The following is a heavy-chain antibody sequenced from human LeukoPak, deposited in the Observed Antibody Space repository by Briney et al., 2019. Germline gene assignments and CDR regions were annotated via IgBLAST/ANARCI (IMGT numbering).Heavy chain of an antibody. V-gene: IGHV1-2*02. CDR1: GYTFTGYY. D-gene: IGHD6-19*01. CDR2: INPNSGGT. CDR3: ARALTIAVAGTGNY. J-gene: IGHJ4*02. Sequence: ASVKVSCKASGYTFTGYYMHWVRQAPGQGLEWMGWINPNSGGTNYAQKFQGRVTMTRDTSISTAYMELSRLRSDDTAVYYCARALTIAVAGTGNYWGQGTLVTVS.